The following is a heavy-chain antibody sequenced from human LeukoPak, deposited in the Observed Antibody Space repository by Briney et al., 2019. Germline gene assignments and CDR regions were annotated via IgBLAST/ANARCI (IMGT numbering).Heavy chain of an antibody. CDR1: GFTFSYYS. CDR2: IDSSSATT. Sequence: GGFLRLSCAASGFTFSYYSMTWVRQAPGKGLEWVSYIDSSSATTYYADSVKGRFIISRDNAKNSLFLQINSLRAEDTAVYYCAGSTVWSGIFQYWGQGTLVTVSS. D-gene: IGHD3-3*01. CDR3: AGSTVWSGIFQY. V-gene: IGHV3-48*01. J-gene: IGHJ1*01.